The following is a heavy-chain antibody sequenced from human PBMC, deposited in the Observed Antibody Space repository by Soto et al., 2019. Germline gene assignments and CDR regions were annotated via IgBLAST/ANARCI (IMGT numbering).Heavy chain of an antibody. CDR1: GGTFSSYT. Sequence: QVQLVQSGAEVKKPGSSVKVSCKASGGTFSSYTISWVRQAPGQGLEWMGRIIPILGLANYAQKFQGRVTXPXDXATSAAYTELSTRRSEDTAVYYCATSYLSGDHHCAYWGQGTPVTVAS. CDR2: IIPILGLA. V-gene: IGHV1-69*02. J-gene: IGHJ4*02. CDR3: ATSYLSGDHHCAY. D-gene: IGHD4-17*01.